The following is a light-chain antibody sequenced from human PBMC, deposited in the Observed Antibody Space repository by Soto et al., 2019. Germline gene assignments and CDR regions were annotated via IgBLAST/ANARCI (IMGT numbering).Light chain of an antibody. J-gene: IGKJ3*01. V-gene: IGKV1-5*03. CDR2: TAS. CDR3: QQYHSYPFT. Sequence: DIQMTQSPSTLSASVGDRLSITCRASQSIPNWLAWYQQKPGKAPKLLIYTASSLHSEVPSRFSGSASWPEFTLTISGLQPDDFATYYCQQYHSYPFTGGPGTKVDIK. CDR1: QSIPNW.